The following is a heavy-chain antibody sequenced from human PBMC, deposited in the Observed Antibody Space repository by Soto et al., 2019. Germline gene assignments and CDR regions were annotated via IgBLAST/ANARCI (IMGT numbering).Heavy chain of an antibody. Sequence: PGGSLRLSCATSGFTFSTYAMSWVRQAPGKGLEWVSAISASGITYYTDSVKGRFTISRDSSKNKVYMQMNGLRAEDTAVYYCAKFQLAYFGSGSQPDHWGQGTVVTVSS. CDR1: GFTFSTYA. D-gene: IGHD3-10*01. V-gene: IGHV3-23*01. J-gene: IGHJ4*02. CDR3: AKFQLAYFGSGSQPDH. CDR2: ISASGIT.